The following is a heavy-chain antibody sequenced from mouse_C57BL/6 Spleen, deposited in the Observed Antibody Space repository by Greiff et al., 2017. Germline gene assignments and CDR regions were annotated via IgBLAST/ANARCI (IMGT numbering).Heavy chain of an antibody. CDR3: ARGYGRGFDY. CDR2: INPGSGGT. Sequence: VQLQQSGAELVRPGTSVKVSCKASGYAFTNYLIEWVKQRPGQGLEWIGVINPGSGGTNYNEKFQGKATLPADKSSSTAYMQLSSLTSEDSAVYFCARGYGRGFDYWGQGTTLTVSS. J-gene: IGHJ2*01. V-gene: IGHV1-54*01. D-gene: IGHD1-1*01. CDR1: GYAFTNYL.